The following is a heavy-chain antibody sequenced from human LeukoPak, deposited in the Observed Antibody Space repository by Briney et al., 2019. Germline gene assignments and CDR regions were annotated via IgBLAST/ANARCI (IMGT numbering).Heavy chain of an antibody. Sequence: ASVKVSCKASGYTFTGYYMHWVRQAPGQGLEWMGWINPNSGGTNYAQKFQGRVTMTRDTSISTAYMELSRLRSDDTAVYYCARGSYPYSSGRVDFDYWGQGTLVTVSS. CDR3: ARGSYPYSSGRVDFDY. V-gene: IGHV1-2*02. J-gene: IGHJ4*02. CDR2: INPNSGGT. CDR1: GYTFTGYY. D-gene: IGHD6-19*01.